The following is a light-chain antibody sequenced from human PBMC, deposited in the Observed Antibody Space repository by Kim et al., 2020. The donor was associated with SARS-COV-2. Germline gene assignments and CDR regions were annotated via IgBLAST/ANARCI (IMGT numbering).Light chain of an antibody. J-gene: IGLJ7*01. Sequence: GKTVTISGTRNSGNMAHNYVQWFQQRPGRAPTTIISEDSKRPSGVPSRFSGSIDRSSNSASLTISGLQTEDEADYYCQSYDTTNAVFGGGTQLTVL. CDR2: EDS. CDR1: SGNMAHNY. CDR3: QSYDTTNAV. V-gene: IGLV6-57*03.